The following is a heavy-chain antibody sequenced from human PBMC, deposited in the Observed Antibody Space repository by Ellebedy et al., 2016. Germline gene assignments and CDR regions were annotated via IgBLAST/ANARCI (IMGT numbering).Heavy chain of an antibody. CDR1: GFTFNTYA. CDR2: IWYDGSNA. J-gene: IGHJ4*02. Sequence: GESLKISXVTSGFTFNTYAMHWVRQAPGKGLEWVAVIWYDGSNAYYADSVKGRFTISRDNSKNTLYLQMNSLRVEDTAVFYCARGRYYYHSSDTRWRYFDYWGQGTLVTVSS. D-gene: IGHD3-22*01. V-gene: IGHV3-33*01. CDR3: ARGRYYYHSSDTRWRYFDY.